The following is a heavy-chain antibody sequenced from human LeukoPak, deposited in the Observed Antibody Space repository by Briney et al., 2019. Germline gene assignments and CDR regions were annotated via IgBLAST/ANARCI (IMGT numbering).Heavy chain of an antibody. CDR3: ARGLSFFDY. D-gene: IGHD2/OR15-2a*01. CDR1: GGSISSYY. Sequence: PSETLSLTCTVSGGSISSYYWSWIRQPPGKGLEWIGYIYTSGSTNYNPSLKSRVTISVDTSKNQFSLKLSSVTAANTTVYYCARGLSFFDYWGQGTLVTVSS. J-gene: IGHJ4*02. CDR2: IYTSGST. V-gene: IGHV4-4*09.